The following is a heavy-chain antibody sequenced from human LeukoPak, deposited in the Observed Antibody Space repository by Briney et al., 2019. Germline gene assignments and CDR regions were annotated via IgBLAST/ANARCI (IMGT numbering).Heavy chain of an antibody. J-gene: IGHJ6*03. V-gene: IGHV4-34*01. CDR1: GGSFCVYY. Sequence: SETLSLTCAVYGGSFCVYYWSWIRQPPGKGLVWIGEINHSGSPNYNPSLKSRVTISVDTSKNQFSLKLSSVTAADTAVYYCARACPKGVLRFLEWSPRGSYMDVWGKGTTVTVSS. CDR2: INHSGSP. D-gene: IGHD3-3*01. CDR3: ARACPKGVLRFLEWSPRGSYMDV.